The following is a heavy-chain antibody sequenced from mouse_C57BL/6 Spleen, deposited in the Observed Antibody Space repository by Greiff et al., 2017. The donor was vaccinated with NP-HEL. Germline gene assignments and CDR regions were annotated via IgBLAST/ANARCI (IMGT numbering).Heavy chain of an antibody. J-gene: IGHJ2*01. Sequence: EVKVEESGPGLVKPSQSLSLTCSVPGYSITSGYYWNWIRQFPGNKLEWMGYISYDGSNNYNPSLKNRISITRDTSKNQFFLKLNSVTTEDTATYYCARDHYYYGSSYFDYWGQGTTLTVSS. D-gene: IGHD1-1*01. CDR2: ISYDGSN. CDR1: GYSITSGYY. CDR3: ARDHYYYGSSYFDY. V-gene: IGHV3-6*01.